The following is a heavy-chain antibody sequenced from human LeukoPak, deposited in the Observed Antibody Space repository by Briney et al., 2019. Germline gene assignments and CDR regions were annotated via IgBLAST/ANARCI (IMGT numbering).Heavy chain of an antibody. Sequence: SETLSLTCTVSGGSISSSSYYWGWIRQPPGKGREWIGSIYYSGSTYYNPSLKSRVTISVDTSKNQFSLKLSSVTAADTAVYYCARQIVGATNFDYWGQGTLVTVSS. CDR3: ARQIVGATNFDY. V-gene: IGHV4-39*01. J-gene: IGHJ4*02. D-gene: IGHD1-26*01. CDR2: IYYSGST. CDR1: GGSISSSSYY.